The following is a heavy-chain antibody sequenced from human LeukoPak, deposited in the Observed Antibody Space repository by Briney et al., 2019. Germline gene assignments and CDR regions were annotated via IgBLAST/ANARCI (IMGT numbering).Heavy chain of an antibody. V-gene: IGHV3-48*04. CDR3: AKDLPPSSSWPYYFDY. CDR1: GFTFSSYS. J-gene: IGHJ4*02. CDR2: ISSSSSTI. Sequence: GGSLRLSCAASGFTFSSYSMNWVRQAPGKGLEWVSYISSSSSTIYYADSVKGRFTISRDNAKNSLYLQMNSLRAEDTAVYYCAKDLPPSSSWPYYFDYWGQGTLVTVSS. D-gene: IGHD6-13*01.